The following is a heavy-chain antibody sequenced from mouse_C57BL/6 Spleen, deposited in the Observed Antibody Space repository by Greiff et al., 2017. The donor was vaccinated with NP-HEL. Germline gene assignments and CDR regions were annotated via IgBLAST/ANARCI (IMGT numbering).Heavy chain of an antibody. D-gene: IGHD1-1*01. J-gene: IGHJ1*03. V-gene: IGHV1-50*01. CDR2: IDPSDSYT. CDR3: ARDDGRRGWYFDV. CDR1: GYTFTSYW. Sequence: VQLQQPGAELVKPGASVKLSCKASGYTFTSYWMQWVKQRPGQGLEWIGEIDPSDSYTNYNQKFKGKATLTVDTSSSTAYMQLSSLTSEDSAVYDCARDDGRRGWYFDVWGTGTTDTVSS.